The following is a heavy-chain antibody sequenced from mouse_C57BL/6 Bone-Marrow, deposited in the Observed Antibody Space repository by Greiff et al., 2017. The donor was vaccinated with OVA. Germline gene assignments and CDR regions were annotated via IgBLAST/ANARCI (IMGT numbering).Heavy chain of an antibody. J-gene: IGHJ3*01. CDR3: ARRDY. D-gene: IGHD1-1*02. CDR1: GYTFTSYW. CDR2: IDPSDSYT. Sequence: QVQLQQPGAELVMPGASVKLSCKASGYTFTSYWMHWVKQRPGQGLEWIGEIDPSDSYTNYNQKFKGKSTLTVDKSSSTAYMQLSSLTSEDSAAYYCARRDYWGQGTLVTVSA. V-gene: IGHV1-69*01.